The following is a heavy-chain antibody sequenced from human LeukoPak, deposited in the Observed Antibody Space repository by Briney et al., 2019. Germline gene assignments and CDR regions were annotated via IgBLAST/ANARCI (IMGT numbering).Heavy chain of an antibody. V-gene: IGHV3-15*05. J-gene: IGHJ3*02. CDR3: TTFPSGFDI. Sequence: GGSLTLSCTASGFIFSNAWMSWVRQAPGKGLEWVGRIKSKNDGGTTDYAAPVKGRVTISRDDSKNTLYLQMNSLKTEDTAVYYCTTFPSGFDIWGQGTMVTVSS. CDR2: IKSKNDGGTT. D-gene: IGHD3-3*01. CDR1: GFIFSNAW.